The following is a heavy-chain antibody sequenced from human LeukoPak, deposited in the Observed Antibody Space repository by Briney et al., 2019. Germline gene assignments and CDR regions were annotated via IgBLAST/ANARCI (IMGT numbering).Heavy chain of an antibody. CDR1: GGSISSGDYY. V-gene: IGHV4-30-4*01. D-gene: IGHD2-2*01. CDR2: IYYSGST. J-gene: IGHJ4*02. CDR3: ASGSVDFCSSTSCPVYYFDY. Sequence: SETLSLTCTVSGGSISSGDYYWSWIRQPPGKGLERIGYIYYSGSTYYSPSLKSRVTISVDTSKNQFSLKLSPVTAADTAVYYCASGSVDFCSSTSCPVYYFDYWGQGTLVAVSS.